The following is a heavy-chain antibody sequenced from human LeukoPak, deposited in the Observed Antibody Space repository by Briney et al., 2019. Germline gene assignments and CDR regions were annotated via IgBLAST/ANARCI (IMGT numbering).Heavy chain of an antibody. Sequence: PGGSLRLSCAASGFTFSSYGMHWVRQAPGKGLEWVSYISTSGSTIYYADSVKGRFTISRDNAKNSLYLQMRSLRAEDTAVYYCARDYPAVVADTNAFDIWGQGTMVTVSS. CDR3: ARDYPAVVADTNAFDI. D-gene: IGHD2-15*01. J-gene: IGHJ3*02. CDR1: GFTFSSYG. V-gene: IGHV3-48*01. CDR2: ISTSGSTI.